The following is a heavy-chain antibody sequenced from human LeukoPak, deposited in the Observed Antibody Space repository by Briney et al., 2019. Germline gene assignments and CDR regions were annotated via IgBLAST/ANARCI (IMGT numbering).Heavy chain of an antibody. Sequence: GDSLRLSCAASGFTFDDYGMSWARQAPGKGLEWVSGINWNGGSTGYADSVKGQFTISRDNAKNSLYLQMNSLRAEDTALYYCARQYGSLAAPGTVVWGQGTLVTVSS. J-gene: IGHJ4*02. CDR1: GFTFDDYG. D-gene: IGHD6-13*01. CDR2: INWNGGST. CDR3: ARQYGSLAAPGTVV. V-gene: IGHV3-20*04.